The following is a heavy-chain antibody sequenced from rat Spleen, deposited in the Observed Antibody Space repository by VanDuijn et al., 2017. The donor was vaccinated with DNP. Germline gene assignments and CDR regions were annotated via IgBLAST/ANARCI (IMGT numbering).Heavy chain of an antibody. Sequence: EVQLVESGGGLVQPGRSLKLSCAASGFTFGDYDMGWVRQAPTKGLEWVTSISPSGGGTYYRDSVKGRFTISRDNAKSTLYLQMNSLKSEDTATYYCARGSTSIYWYFDFWGQGVMVTVSS. CDR2: ISPSGGGT. J-gene: IGHJ2*01. CDR1: GFTFGDYD. CDR3: ARGSTSIYWYFDF. D-gene: IGHD1-2*01. V-gene: IGHV5-25*01.